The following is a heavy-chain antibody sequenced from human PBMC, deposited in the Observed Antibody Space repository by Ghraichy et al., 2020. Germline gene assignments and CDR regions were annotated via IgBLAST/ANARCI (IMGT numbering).Heavy chain of an antibody. CDR2: IYYTGST. V-gene: IGHV4-59*13. J-gene: IGHJ4*02. CDR3: ASLRSGSVSHYLL. CDR1: GGSINSYF. Sequence: SETLSLTCTVSGGSINSYFWNWIRQPPGKGLEWIGDIYYTGSTDYNPSLKSRVTMSIDTSKNLFSLKLISVTAADTAVYYCASLRSGSVSHYLLWGQGTLVTVSS. D-gene: IGHD4-11*01.